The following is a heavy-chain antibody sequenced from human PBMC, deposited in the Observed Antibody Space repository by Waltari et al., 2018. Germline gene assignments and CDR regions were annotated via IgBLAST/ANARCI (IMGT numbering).Heavy chain of an antibody. CDR2: IIPIFGTP. D-gene: IGHD4-17*01. J-gene: IGHJ3*01. CDR3: ARDPKGTTVIYDAFDL. CDR1: GGTFSSYE. Sequence: QVHLVQSGAEVKKPGSSVRVSCKASGGTFSSYEFNWVRQATGQGLEWMGGIIPIFGTPIYEQKVQCRVTITADTSTTTAYMELSSLRFEDTSVYYCARDPKGTTVIYDAFDLWGQGTMVSVSS. V-gene: IGHV1-69*14.